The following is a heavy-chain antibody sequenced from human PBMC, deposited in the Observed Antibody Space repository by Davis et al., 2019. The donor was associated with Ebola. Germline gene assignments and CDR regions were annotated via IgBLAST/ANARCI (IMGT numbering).Heavy chain of an antibody. CDR1: GYTFTSYY. V-gene: IGHV1-8*02. CDR2: MNPNSGNT. J-gene: IGHJ4*02. Sequence: ASVKVSCKASGYTFTSYYMHWVRQAPGQGLEWMGWMNPNSGNTGYAQKFQGRVSMTRNTSISTAYMELSSLSTEDTAVYYCARGSRVFDYWGQGSLVTVSS. D-gene: IGHD3-10*01. CDR3: ARGSRVFDY.